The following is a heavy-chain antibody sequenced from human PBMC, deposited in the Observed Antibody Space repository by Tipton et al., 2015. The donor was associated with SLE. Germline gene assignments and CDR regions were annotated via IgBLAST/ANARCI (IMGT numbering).Heavy chain of an antibody. CDR1: GGSISSGSYY. D-gene: IGHD3-10*01. CDR3: ARTGGITMVRGVIITNGGMDV. V-gene: IGHV4-61*02. CDR2: IYTSGST. J-gene: IGHJ6*02. Sequence: LRLSCTVSGGSISSGSYYWSWIRQPAGKGLEWIGRIYTSGSTNYNPSLKSRVTISVDTSKNQFSLKLSSVTAADTAVYYCARTGGITMVRGVIITNGGMDVWGQGTTVTVSS.